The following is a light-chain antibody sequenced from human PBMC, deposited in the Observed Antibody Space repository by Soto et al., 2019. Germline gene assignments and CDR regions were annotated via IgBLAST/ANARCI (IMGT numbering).Light chain of an antibody. CDR3: QQYGSSRT. V-gene: IGKV3-20*01. Sequence: EIVLTQSPGTLSLSPGERATLSCRASQSVSSSYLAWYQQKPGQAPRLLIYGASSMATGIPDRFSGSGSGTDFILTISRLEPEDFAVYYCQQYGSSRTFGQGTKVEIK. CDR2: GAS. J-gene: IGKJ1*01. CDR1: QSVSSSY.